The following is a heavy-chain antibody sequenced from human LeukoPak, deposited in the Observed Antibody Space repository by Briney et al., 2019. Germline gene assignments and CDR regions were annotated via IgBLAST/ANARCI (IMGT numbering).Heavy chain of an antibody. CDR1: GFTFSSYG. CDR3: VRDEGSSGPDY. CDR2: ISGSGGST. D-gene: IGHD6-19*01. Sequence: GGSLRLSCAASGFTFSSYGMHWVRQAPGKGLEWVSAISGSGGSTYYADSVKGRFTISRDNSKNTLYLQMNSLRAEDTAVYYCVRDEGSSGPDYWGQGTLVTVSS. V-gene: IGHV3-23*01. J-gene: IGHJ4*02.